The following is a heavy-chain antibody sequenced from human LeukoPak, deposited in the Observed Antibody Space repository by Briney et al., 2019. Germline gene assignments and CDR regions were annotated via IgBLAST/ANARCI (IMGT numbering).Heavy chain of an antibody. V-gene: IGHV1-2*02. J-gene: IGHJ5*02. D-gene: IGHD1-7*01. CDR1: GYTFTGYS. CDR3: ARRVTGTTSDNWFDP. CDR2: INPNSGGT. Sequence: ASVKVSCKASGYTFTGYSIHWVRQAPGQGLEWMGWINPNSGGTNYAQNFQGRVTMTRDTSISTAYLQWSSLKASDTAMYYCARRVTGTTSDNWFDPWGQGTLVTVSS.